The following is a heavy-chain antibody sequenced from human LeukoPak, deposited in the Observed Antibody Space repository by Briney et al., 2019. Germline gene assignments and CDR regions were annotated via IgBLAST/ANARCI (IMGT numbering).Heavy chain of an antibody. CDR3: AMIVVVPAAID. V-gene: IGHV3-30-3*01. Sequence: PGGSLRLSCAASGFTFSSYAMHWVRQAPGKGLEWVAVISYDGSNKYYADSVKGRFTISRDNAKNSLYLQMNSLRAEDTAVYYCAMIVVVPAAIDWGQGTLVTVSS. CDR1: GFTFSSYA. D-gene: IGHD2-2*02. J-gene: IGHJ4*02. CDR2: ISYDGSNK.